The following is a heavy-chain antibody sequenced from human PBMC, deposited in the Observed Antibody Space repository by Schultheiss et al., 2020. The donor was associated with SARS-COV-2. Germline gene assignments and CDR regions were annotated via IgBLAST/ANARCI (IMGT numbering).Heavy chain of an antibody. CDR1: GGSISSYY. Sequence: SETLSLTCTVSGGSISSYYWSWIRQPPGKGLEWIGYIYYSGSTNYNPSLKSRVTISVDTSKNQFSLKLSSVTAADTAVYYCARDGVWQWLAYWGQGTLVTVSS. CDR3: ARDGVWQWLAY. D-gene: IGHD6-19*01. CDR2: IYYSGST. J-gene: IGHJ4*02. V-gene: IGHV4-59*01.